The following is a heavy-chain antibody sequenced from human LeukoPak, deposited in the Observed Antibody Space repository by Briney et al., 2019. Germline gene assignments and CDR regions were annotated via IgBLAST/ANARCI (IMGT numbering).Heavy chain of an antibody. V-gene: IGHV1-2*02. CDR1: GYTFTGYY. CDR3: ARELLITIFGVGEKPPDY. CDR2: INPNSGGT. Sequence: ASVKVSCKASGYTFTGYYMHWVRQAPGQGLEWMGWINPNSGGTNYAQKFQGRVTMTRDTSISTAYMELSRLRSDDTAVYYCARELLITIFGVGEKPPDYWGQGTLVTVSS. D-gene: IGHD3-3*01. J-gene: IGHJ4*02.